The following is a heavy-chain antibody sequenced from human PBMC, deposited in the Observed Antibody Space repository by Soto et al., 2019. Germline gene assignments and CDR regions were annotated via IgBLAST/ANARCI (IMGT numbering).Heavy chain of an antibody. J-gene: IGHJ4*02. CDR3: GRGRSGQLVVFY. D-gene: IGHD3-10*01. V-gene: IGHV1-2*02. CDR1: GYTFTGHY. CDR2: IGPASGDT. Sequence: ASVKVSCKASGYTFTGHYIHWVRQAPGQGPEWMGEIGPASGDTRYAQKLQGRVTMTRDTSITTVYMELNNLSPDDTAVYYCGRGRSGQLVVFYWGQGTPVTAPQ.